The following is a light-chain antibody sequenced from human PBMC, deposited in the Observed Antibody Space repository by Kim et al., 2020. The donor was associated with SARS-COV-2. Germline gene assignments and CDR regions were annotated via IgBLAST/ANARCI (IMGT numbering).Light chain of an antibody. CDR3: NSRKSSGNPYV. Sequence: ALGQTVTITCQGHRLRSYSANWYQQKPGQAPLLVIYGKNNRPSGIPDRFSGTSSGNTASLTITGAQAEDEADYYCNSRKSSGNPYVFGSGTKVTVL. J-gene: IGLJ1*01. V-gene: IGLV3-19*01. CDR1: RLRSYS. CDR2: GKN.